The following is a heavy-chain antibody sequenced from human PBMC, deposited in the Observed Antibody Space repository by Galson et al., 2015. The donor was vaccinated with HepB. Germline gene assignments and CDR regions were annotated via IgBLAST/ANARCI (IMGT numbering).Heavy chain of an antibody. CDR1: GYSFTGYY. CDR2: INPSGGST. CDR3: ARGLGYCSSTTCPPGY. J-gene: IGHJ4*02. V-gene: IGHV1-46*01. D-gene: IGHD2-2*01. Sequence: SVKVSCKASGYSFTGYYMHWVRQAPGQGLEWMGIINPSGGSTDYAQKFQGRVTMTRDTSTSTVYMEMRSLRSEDTAVYYCARGLGYCSSTTCPPGYWGQGTLVTVSS.